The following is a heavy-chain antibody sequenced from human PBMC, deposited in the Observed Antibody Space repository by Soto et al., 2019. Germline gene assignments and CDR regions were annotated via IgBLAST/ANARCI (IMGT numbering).Heavy chain of an antibody. D-gene: IGHD1-1*01. Sequence: SETLSLTCTVSGGSISSSSYYWGWIRQPPGKGLEWIGSIYYSGSTYYNPSLKSRVTISVDTSKNHFSLKLSSVTAADTAVYYCAGINWNYYYYGMDVWGQGTTVTVSS. CDR2: IYYSGST. CDR1: GGSISSSSYY. CDR3: AGINWNYYYYGMDV. V-gene: IGHV4-39*01. J-gene: IGHJ6*02.